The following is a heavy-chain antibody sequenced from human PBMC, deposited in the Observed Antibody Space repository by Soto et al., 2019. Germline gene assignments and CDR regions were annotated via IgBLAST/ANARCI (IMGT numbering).Heavy chain of an antibody. CDR3: SGGVGDAF. CDR2: INQDGSEK. D-gene: IGHD1-26*01. Sequence: EVHLVESGGGLVQTGGSLRLSCAIFESTVSRDWMNWVRQAPGKGLEWVAQINQDGSEKYYVDSVKGRFTISRDNAKKSLYLQMNIRRPADTAMYYCSGGVGDAFWGQGTLVTVSS. J-gene: IGHJ4*02. V-gene: IGHV3-7*04. CDR1: ESTVSRDW.